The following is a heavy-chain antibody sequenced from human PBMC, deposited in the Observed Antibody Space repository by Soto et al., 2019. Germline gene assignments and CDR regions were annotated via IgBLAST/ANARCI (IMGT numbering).Heavy chain of an antibody. CDR3: TRRARIGRQLWLLFDS. CDR2: MNPNSGNT. J-gene: IGHJ4*02. D-gene: IGHD2-21*02. CDR1: GYTFRDYD. Sequence: ASVKVSCKASGYTFRDYDINWVRQASGQGLEWMGWMNPNSGNTAYAQKFQGRVTMTGDTTINTAYMELSYLTSADTAVYYCTRRARIGRQLWLLFDSWAQGTLVTVSS. V-gene: IGHV1-8*01.